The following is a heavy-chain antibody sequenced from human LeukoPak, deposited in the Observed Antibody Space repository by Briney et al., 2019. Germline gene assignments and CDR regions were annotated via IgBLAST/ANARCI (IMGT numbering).Heavy chain of an antibody. J-gene: IGHJ4*02. CDR1: GFTFSSYA. V-gene: IGHV3-30*04. CDR3: ARVHYYDSSGTGPFDY. Sequence: PGGSLRLSCAASGFTFSSYAMHWVRQAPGKGLEXVXXXSYDGSNKYYADSVKGRFTISRDNSKNTLYLQMNSLRAEDTAVYYCARVHYYDSSGTGPFDYWGQGTLVTVSS. D-gene: IGHD3-22*01. CDR2: XSYDGSNK.